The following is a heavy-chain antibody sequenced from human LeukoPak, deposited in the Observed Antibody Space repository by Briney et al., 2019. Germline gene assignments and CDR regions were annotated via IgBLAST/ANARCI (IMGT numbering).Heavy chain of an antibody. J-gene: IGHJ5*02. D-gene: IGHD3-22*01. CDR1: GFTFSSYA. Sequence: GGSLRLSCAASGFTFSSYAMHWVRQAPGKGLEWVAVISYDGSNKYYADSVEGRFTISRDNSKNTLYLQMNSLRAEDTAVYYCARDPTSTLVVIPNWFYPWGQGTLVTVSS. V-gene: IGHV3-30*04. CDR2: ISYDGSNK. CDR3: ARDPTSTLVVIPNWFYP.